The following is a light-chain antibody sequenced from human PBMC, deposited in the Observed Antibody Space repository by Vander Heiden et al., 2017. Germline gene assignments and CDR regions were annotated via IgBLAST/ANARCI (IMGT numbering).Light chain of an antibody. V-gene: IGKV1-33*01. CDR3: QQDDNLPHL. Sequence: DIQMTQSPSSLSASVGDRVTITCQASQDISNYLNWYQQKPGKAPKLLIYDASNLETGVQSRFSGSGSGTDFTFTISSLQPEDIATYYCQQDDNLPHLFGHGTKVDIK. CDR2: DAS. CDR1: QDISNY. J-gene: IGKJ3*01.